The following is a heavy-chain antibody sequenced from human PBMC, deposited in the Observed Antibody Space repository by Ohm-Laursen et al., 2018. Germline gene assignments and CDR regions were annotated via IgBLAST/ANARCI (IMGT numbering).Heavy chain of an antibody. Sequence: SLRLSCSASGFTFDDYAMHWVRQAPGEGLEWASGISWNSGSIGYADSVKGRFTISRDNAKKSLYLQMNSPRAEDTALYYCAKGGVSGYMDRLDYWGQGTLVTVSS. V-gene: IGHV3-9*01. J-gene: IGHJ4*02. D-gene: IGHD3-22*01. CDR1: GFTFDDYA. CDR2: ISWNSGSI. CDR3: AKGGVSGYMDRLDY.